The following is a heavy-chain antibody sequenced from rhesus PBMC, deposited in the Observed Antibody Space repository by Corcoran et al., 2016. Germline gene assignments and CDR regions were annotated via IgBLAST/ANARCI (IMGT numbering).Heavy chain of an antibody. CDR1: GVSISSSNW. CDR3: ARPEVY. J-gene: IGHJ4*01. CDR2: ISGSSGST. V-gene: IGHV4-65*01. Sequence: QVQLQESGPGLVKPSETLSLTCAVSGVSISSSNWWSWIRPPPGKGLEWIGYISGSSGSTYYNPSLKSRVTIATDTSKNQFSLKLSSVTAADTAGYYGARPEVYWGQGVLVTVSS.